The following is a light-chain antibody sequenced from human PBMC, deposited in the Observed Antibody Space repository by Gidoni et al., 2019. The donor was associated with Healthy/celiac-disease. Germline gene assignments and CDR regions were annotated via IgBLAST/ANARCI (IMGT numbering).Light chain of an antibody. CDR2: DAS. CDR3: QQRSNSFT. V-gene: IGKV3-11*01. J-gene: IGKJ3*01. Sequence: EIVLTQSPATLSLSPGERATLSCRASQSVSSYLAWYQQKPGQAPRLLIYDASNRATGIPARFSGSGSGTDFTLTISSLEPEDFAVYYCQQRSNSFTFXHXTKVDIK. CDR1: QSVSSY.